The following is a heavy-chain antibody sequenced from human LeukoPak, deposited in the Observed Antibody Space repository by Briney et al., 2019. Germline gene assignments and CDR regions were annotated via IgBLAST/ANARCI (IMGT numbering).Heavy chain of an antibody. D-gene: IGHD2-21*02. CDR1: GYTFTGYY. Sequence: GASVKVSCKASGYTFTGYYTHWVRQAPGQGLEWMGWINPNSGGTNYAQKFQGRVTMTRDTSISTAYMELSRLRSDDTAVYYCARERVTADAFDIWGQGTMVTVSS. V-gene: IGHV1-2*02. J-gene: IGHJ3*02. CDR2: INPNSGGT. CDR3: ARERVTADAFDI.